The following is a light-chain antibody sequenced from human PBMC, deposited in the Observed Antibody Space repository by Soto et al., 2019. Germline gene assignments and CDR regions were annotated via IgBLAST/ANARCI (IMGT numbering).Light chain of an antibody. Sequence: EIVLTQSPGTLSLSPGERATLSCRASQSLTTNYLAWYQQKPGQAPRLLIYDASSRATGIPDRFSGSGSGTDFTLTTTRLEPEDFAVFYCQQGVTFGGGTKVEIK. V-gene: IGKV3-20*01. CDR2: DAS. CDR3: QQGVT. J-gene: IGKJ4*01. CDR1: QSLTTNY.